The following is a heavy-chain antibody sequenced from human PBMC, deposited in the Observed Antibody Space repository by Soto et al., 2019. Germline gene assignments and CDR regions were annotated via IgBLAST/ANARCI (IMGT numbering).Heavy chain of an antibody. CDR1: GGSVSSGNYY. Sequence: SETLSLTCTVSGGSVSSGNYYWNWIRQSPGKGLEWIGYMYYSGSTNYNPSLKSRVTISVDTSKNQFSLKLSSVTDAETAVYYCASWYSSSWYNFDYWGKGNLVTVSS. CDR2: MYYSGST. V-gene: IGHV4-61*01. J-gene: IGHJ4*02. CDR3: ASWYSSSWYNFDY. D-gene: IGHD6-13*01.